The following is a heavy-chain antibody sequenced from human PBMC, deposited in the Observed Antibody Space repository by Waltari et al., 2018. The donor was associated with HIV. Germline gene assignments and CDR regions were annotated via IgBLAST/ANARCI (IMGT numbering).Heavy chain of an antibody. V-gene: IGHV3-23*01. CDR3: AKDLGNFAND. CDR1: GFTFRSYA. Sequence: EVQLLESGGGLVQPGGSLRLSCAASGFTFRSYAMPWVRQAPGKGLEGVSGIRSNSGSTDYADSVKGRLTISRDNSKNILYLQMNSLRAEDTAVYYCAKDLGNFANDWGQGTLVTVTS. D-gene: IGHD1-1*01. J-gene: IGHJ4*02. CDR2: IRSNSGST.